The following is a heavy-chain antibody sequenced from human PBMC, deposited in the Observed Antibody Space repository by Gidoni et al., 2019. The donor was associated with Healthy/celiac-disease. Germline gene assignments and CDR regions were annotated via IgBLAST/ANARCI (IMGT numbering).Heavy chain of an antibody. Sequence: EVQLVASGGGLVQPGGSLRLSCAASGFPFSSYWMTWVRQAPGKGLEWVANIKQDGSEKYYVDSVKGRFTISRDNAKNSLYLQMNSLRAEDTAVYYCARDRVTMVRGVISYYYYGMDVWGQGTTVTVSS. CDR2: IKQDGSEK. J-gene: IGHJ6*02. CDR1: GFPFSSYW. D-gene: IGHD3-10*01. CDR3: ARDRVTMVRGVISYYYYGMDV. V-gene: IGHV3-7*01.